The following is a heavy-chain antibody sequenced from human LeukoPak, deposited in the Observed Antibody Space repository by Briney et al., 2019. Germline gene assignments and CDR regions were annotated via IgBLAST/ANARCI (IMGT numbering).Heavy chain of an antibody. CDR2: INWNSGII. D-gene: IGHD3-10*01. V-gene: IGHV3-9*01. CDR1: GFTFDDYA. Sequence: PGGSLRLSCAASGFTFDDYAMHWVRQAPGKGLEWVSGINWNSGIIGYADSVKGRFTISRDNTKNSLYLQMNSLRTEDTALYFCAKSPRWGVVAIFDYWGQGTLVTVSS. J-gene: IGHJ4*02. CDR3: AKSPRWGVVAIFDY.